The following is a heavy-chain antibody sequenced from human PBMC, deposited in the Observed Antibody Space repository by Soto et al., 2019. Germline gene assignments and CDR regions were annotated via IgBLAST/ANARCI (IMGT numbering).Heavy chain of an antibody. CDR1: GFTLSHYV. CDR2: ISAGDT. J-gene: IGHJ4*02. Sequence: GGSLRLSCAASGFTLSHYVMHWVRQAPGKGPEWVAAISAGDTYYAVSVKGRFTISRDNAKNSLSLQMNSLRAGDTAVYFCARGQEVGAHFFDSWGQGTQVTVSS. CDR3: ARGQEVGAHFFDS. D-gene: IGHD2-15*01. V-gene: IGHV3-13*04.